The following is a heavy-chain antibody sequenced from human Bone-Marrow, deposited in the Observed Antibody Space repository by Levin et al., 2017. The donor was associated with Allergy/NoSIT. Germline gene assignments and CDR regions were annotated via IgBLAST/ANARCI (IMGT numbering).Heavy chain of an antibody. J-gene: IGHJ4*02. Sequence: PSETLSLMCAVSGSSTTPHYWSWIRQPPGKRLEWIGYVYHTGYTNYNPSLGSRVTISLDTSETHFSLTLSAVTAADTAVYYCARHPLYRERMGIDYWSPGTLVTVSS. CDR1: GSSTTPHY. V-gene: IGHV4-59*08. CDR2: VYHTGYT. CDR3: ARHPLYRERMGIDY. D-gene: IGHD3-16*02.